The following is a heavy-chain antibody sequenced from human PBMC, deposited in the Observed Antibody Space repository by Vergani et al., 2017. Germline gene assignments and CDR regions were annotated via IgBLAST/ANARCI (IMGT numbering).Heavy chain of an antibody. Sequence: QVQLVQSGAEVKKPGSSVKVSCKASGGTFSSYAISWVRQAPGQGLEWMGGIIPIFGTANYAQKFQGRVTITADESTSTAYMELSSLRSEDTAVYYCARVTLAAAGTRGAFDIWGQGTMVTVSS. D-gene: IGHD6-13*01. CDR1: GGTFSSYA. CDR3: ARVTLAAAGTRGAFDI. CDR2: IIPIFGTA. V-gene: IGHV1-69*01. J-gene: IGHJ3*02.